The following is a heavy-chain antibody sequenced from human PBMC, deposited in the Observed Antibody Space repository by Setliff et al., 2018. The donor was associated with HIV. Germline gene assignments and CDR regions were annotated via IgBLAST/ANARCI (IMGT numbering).Heavy chain of an antibody. D-gene: IGHD6-19*01. CDR2: INPNSGGT. J-gene: IGHJ4*02. CDR1: GYTFTGYY. CDR3: ARGPPGSSIGWYVGY. Sequence: ASVKVSCKASGYTFTGYYMHWVRQAPGQGLEWMGRINPNSGGTNYAQKFQGRVTMTRDTSISTAYMELSRLRSDDTAVYYCARGPPGSSIGWYVGYWGQGTLVTVSS. V-gene: IGHV1-2*06.